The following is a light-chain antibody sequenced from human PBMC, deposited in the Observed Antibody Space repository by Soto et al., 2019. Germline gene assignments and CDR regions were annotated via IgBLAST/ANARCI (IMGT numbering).Light chain of an antibody. CDR3: QLYRNSLYT. V-gene: IGKV3-20*01. J-gene: IGKJ2*01. Sequence: EVVLTQSPGTLSLSRGERATLSCRASQSVSSSYLAWYQQKPGQAPRLLIYETSTRATGNPDRFSGSGSGAGFTLTVSRLEPEDFAVYYCQLYRNSLYTFGQGTNLEIK. CDR2: ETS. CDR1: QSVSSSY.